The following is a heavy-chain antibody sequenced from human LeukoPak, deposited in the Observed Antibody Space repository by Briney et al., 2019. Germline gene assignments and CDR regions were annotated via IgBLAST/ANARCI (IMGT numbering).Heavy chain of an antibody. Sequence: GGSLRLSCAASGFTFSGYGMHWVRQAPGKGLEWVAVIWYDGSNKYYADSVKGRFTISRDNSKNTLYLQMNSLRAEDTAVYYCARPHSGSYHDAFDIWGQGTMVTVSS. CDR3: ARPHSGSYHDAFDI. V-gene: IGHV3-33*01. CDR1: GFTFSGYG. J-gene: IGHJ3*02. CDR2: IWYDGSNK. D-gene: IGHD1-26*01.